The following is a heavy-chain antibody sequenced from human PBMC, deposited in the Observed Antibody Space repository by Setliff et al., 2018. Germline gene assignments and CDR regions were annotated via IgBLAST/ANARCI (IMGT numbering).Heavy chain of an antibody. CDR3: ARDVRVASSSWFKSAFDI. CDR1: GGSISSSSYY. D-gene: IGHD6-13*01. Sequence: PSETLSLTCTVSGGSISSSSYYWGWIRQPPGKGLGWIGSLKYSGSTYYNPSLKSRVTISVDTSKNQFSLKLSSVTAADTAVYYCARDVRVASSSWFKSAFDIWGQGTMVTVSS. V-gene: IGHV4-39*07. CDR2: LKYSGST. J-gene: IGHJ3*02.